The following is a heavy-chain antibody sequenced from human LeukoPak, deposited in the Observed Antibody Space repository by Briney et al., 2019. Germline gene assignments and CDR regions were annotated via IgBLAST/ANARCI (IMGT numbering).Heavy chain of an antibody. CDR2: IYPGDSDT. V-gene: IGHV5-51*01. J-gene: IGHJ6*03. D-gene: IGHD3-10*01. CDR1: GYSFTSYW. CDR3: ARHFYGSGSYSGRGGDPREKYYYYYMDV. Sequence: GESLKISCKGSGYSFTSYWIGWVRQMPGKGLEWMGIIYPGDSDTRYSPSFQGQVTISADKSISTAYLQWSSLKASDTAMYYCARHFYGSGSYSGRGGDPREKYYYYYMDVWGKGTTVTISS.